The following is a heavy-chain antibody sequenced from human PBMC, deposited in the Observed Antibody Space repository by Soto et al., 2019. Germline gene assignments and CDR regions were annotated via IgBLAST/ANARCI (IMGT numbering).Heavy chain of an antibody. V-gene: IGHV6-1*01. CDR3: TRGDRSEGLFYYESRGFGY. J-gene: IGHJ4*02. CDR2: THYRSKWYN. CDR1: GDSVSSNSAA. Sequence: SQTLSLTCAISGDSVSSNSAAWNWIRQSPSRGLEWLGRTHYRSKWYNDYAVSVKSRITIDPDTSKNQFSLQLNSVTPEDTAVYYCTRGDRSEGLFYYESRGFGYWGQGTLVT. D-gene: IGHD3-22*01.